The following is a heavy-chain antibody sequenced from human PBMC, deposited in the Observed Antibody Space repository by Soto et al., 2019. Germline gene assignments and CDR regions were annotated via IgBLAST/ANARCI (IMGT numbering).Heavy chain of an antibody. CDR2: ISSRSSTI. J-gene: IGHJ4*02. Sequence: GGSLRLSCAASGFTFSDYYMSWIRQAPGKGLEWVSYISSRSSTIFYADSVKGRFTISRDNVKNSLYLQMNSLRAEDTAVYYCASGTNGAFFVYWGQGILVTVS. D-gene: IGHD2-8*01. CDR3: ASGTNGAFFVY. CDR1: GFTFSDYY. V-gene: IGHV3-11*01.